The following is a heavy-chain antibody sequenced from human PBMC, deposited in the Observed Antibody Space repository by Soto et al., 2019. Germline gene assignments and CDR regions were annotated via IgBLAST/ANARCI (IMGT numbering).Heavy chain of an antibody. CDR2: INHSGST. J-gene: IGHJ6*02. CDR1: GGSFSGYY. D-gene: IGHD6-13*01. Sequence: ETLSLTCAVYGGSFSGYYWSWIRQPPGKGLEWIGEINHSGSTNYNPSLKSRVTISVDTSKNQFSLKLSSVTAADTAVYYCARAERIAAAGYYYYYGMDVWGQGTTVTVSS. CDR3: ARAERIAAAGYYYYYGMDV. V-gene: IGHV4-34*01.